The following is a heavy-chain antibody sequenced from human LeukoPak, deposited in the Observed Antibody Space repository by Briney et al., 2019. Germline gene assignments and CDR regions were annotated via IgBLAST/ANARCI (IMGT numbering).Heavy chain of an antibody. D-gene: IGHD2-15*01. Sequence: GGSLRLSCAASGFTFDDYTMHWVRQAPGKGLEWVSLISWDGGSTYYADSVKGRFTISRDNSKNSLYLQMNSLRTEDTALYYCAKDRKSGNYYYYMDVWGKGTTVTVSS. J-gene: IGHJ6*03. V-gene: IGHV3-43*01. CDR1: GFTFDDYT. CDR3: AKDRKSGNYYYYMDV. CDR2: ISWDGGST.